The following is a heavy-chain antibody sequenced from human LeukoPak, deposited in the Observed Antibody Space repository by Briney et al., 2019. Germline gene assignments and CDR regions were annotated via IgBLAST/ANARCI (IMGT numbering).Heavy chain of an antibody. Sequence: GASVKVSCKASGYTFTSYDINWVRQATGQGVEWMGWMNPNSGNTGYAQKLQGRVTMTRNTSISTAYLELSSLRSEATAVYYCARVLWFGESRSGPDDYWGQGTLVTVSS. CDR2: MNPNSGNT. V-gene: IGHV1-8*01. CDR3: ARVLWFGESRSGPDDY. CDR1: GYTFTSYD. D-gene: IGHD3-10*01. J-gene: IGHJ4*02.